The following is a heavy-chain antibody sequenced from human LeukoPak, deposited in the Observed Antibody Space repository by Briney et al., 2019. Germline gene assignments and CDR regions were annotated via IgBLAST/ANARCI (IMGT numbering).Heavy chain of an antibody. V-gene: IGHV3-7*01. CDR2: IKQDGSEK. J-gene: IGHJ3*02. CDR3: ARDLGHIVGASDAFDI. D-gene: IGHD1-26*01. Sequence: GGSLRLSCAASGFTFSSYWMSWVRQAPGKGLEWVANIKQDGSEKYYVDSVKGRFTISRDNAKNPLYLQMNSLRAEDTAVYYCARDLGHIVGASDAFDIWGQGTMVTVSS. CDR1: GFTFSSYW.